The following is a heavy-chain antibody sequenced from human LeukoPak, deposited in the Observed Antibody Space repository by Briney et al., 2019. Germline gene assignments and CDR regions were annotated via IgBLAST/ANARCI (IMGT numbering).Heavy chain of an antibody. J-gene: IGHJ5*02. V-gene: IGHV4-39*07. CDR3: ARVNVYYYDSSGYPEFDP. CDR1: GGSISSSSYY. Sequence: PSETLSLTCTVSGGSISSSSYYWGWIRQPPGKGLEWIGSIYYSGSTYYNPSLKSRVTISVDTSKNQFSLKLSSVTAADTAVYYCARVNVYYYDSSGYPEFDPWGQGTLVTVSS. CDR2: IYYSGST. D-gene: IGHD3-22*01.